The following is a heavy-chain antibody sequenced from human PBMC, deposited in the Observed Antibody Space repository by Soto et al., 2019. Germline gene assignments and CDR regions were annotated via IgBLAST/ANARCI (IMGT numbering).Heavy chain of an antibody. CDR1: GGSVSSGSYY. J-gene: IGHJ4*02. CDR3: ARGGPSGPYGSGSKMDGY. Sequence: SETLSLTCTVSGGSVSSGSYYWSWIRQPPGKGLEWIGYIYYSGSTNYNPSLKSRVTISVDTSKNQFSLKLSSVTAADTAVYYCARGGPSGPYGSGSKMDGYWGQGTLVTVSS. D-gene: IGHD3-10*01. CDR2: IYYSGST. V-gene: IGHV4-61*01.